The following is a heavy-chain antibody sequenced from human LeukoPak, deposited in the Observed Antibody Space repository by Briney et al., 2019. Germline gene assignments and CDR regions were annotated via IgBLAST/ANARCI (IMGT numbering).Heavy chain of an antibody. Sequence: KPGGSPRLSCAASGFTFSSYIMNWVRQAPGKGLEWVSSISSSSSYIYYADSVKGRFTISRDNAKNSLYLQMNSLRAEDTAVYYCATYSNLLDFDYWGQGTLVTVSS. CDR2: ISSSSSYI. CDR1: GFTFSSYI. V-gene: IGHV3-21*01. D-gene: IGHD4-11*01. J-gene: IGHJ4*02. CDR3: ATYSNLLDFDY.